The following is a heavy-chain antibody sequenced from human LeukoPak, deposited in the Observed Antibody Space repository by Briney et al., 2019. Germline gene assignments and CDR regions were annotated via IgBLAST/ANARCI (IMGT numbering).Heavy chain of an antibody. CDR1: GRSLSGYY. D-gene: IGHD3-9*01. J-gene: IGHJ5*02. CDR2: INHSGST. CDR3: AREPHGEDDILTGPAGEFDP. Sequence: SETLSLTCAVYGRSLSGYYWSWIRQPPGKGLEWIGEINHSGSTNYNASLKSRVTISVDTSKNQFSLKLSSVTAADTAVYYCAREPHGEDDILTGPAGEFDPWGQGTLVTVSS. V-gene: IGHV4-34*01.